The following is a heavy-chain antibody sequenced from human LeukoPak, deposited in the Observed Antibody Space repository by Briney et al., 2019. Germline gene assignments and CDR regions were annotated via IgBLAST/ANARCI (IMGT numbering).Heavy chain of an antibody. V-gene: IGHV4-30-4*08. CDR1: GGSFSGYY. Sequence: SETLSLTCAVYGGSFSGYYWSWIRQPPGKGLEWIGYIYYSGSTYYNPSLKSRVTISVDTSKNQFSLKLSSVTAADTAVYYCAREVIPNGFDYWGQGTLVTVSS. CDR2: IYYSGST. J-gene: IGHJ4*02. D-gene: IGHD2-2*01. CDR3: AREVIPNGFDY.